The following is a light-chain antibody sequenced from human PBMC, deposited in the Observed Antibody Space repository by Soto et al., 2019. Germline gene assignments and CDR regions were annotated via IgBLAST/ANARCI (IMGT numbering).Light chain of an antibody. CDR1: QSISSY. Sequence: DIQTTQYPSSLSASVGDRVTITCRASQSISSYLNWYQQKPEKAPKLLIYAASSLQSGVPSRFSGSGSGTDFTLTISSLQPEDFATYYCQHSYSTPQTFGQGTKVDI. CDR3: QHSYSTPQT. V-gene: IGKV1-39*01. CDR2: AAS. J-gene: IGKJ1*01.